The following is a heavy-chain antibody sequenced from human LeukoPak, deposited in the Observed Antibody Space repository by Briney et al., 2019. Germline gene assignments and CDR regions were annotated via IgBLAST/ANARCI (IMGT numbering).Heavy chain of an antibody. CDR1: GYSFPIYW. D-gene: IGHD6-19*01. V-gene: IGHV5-51*01. Sequence: GESLKISCQGSGYSFPIYWIGWVRQMPGKGLEWMGVIYPGDSDTRYSPSFQGQVTISADKSISTAYLQWSSLKASDTAMYYCATLAVAGTPSHFDYWGQGTLVTVSS. J-gene: IGHJ4*02. CDR2: IYPGDSDT. CDR3: ATLAVAGTPSHFDY.